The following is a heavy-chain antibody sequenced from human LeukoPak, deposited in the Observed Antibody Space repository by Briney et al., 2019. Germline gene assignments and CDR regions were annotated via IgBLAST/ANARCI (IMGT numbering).Heavy chain of an antibody. Sequence: ASVKVSCKASGGTFSSYAIRWVRQAPGQGLEWMGRIIPILGIANYAQKFQGRVTITADKSTSTAYMELSSLRSEDTAVYYCATQDYGDYYYWGQGTLVTVSS. CDR1: GGTFSSYA. CDR3: ATQDYGDYYY. CDR2: IIPILGIA. J-gene: IGHJ4*02. V-gene: IGHV1-69*04. D-gene: IGHD4-17*01.